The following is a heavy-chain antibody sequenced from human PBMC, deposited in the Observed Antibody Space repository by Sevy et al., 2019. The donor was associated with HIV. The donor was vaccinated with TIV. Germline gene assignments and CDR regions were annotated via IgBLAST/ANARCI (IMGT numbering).Heavy chain of an antibody. Sequence: ASVKVSCKVSGYTLTKLAMHWVRQGPGKGLEGMGSFDPEDEETNYAQKFQGRVTMTEDTSTEKAYMELSSLRSEDTAVYYCATTKDYYDSSGDPFDYWGQGTLVTVSS. CDR1: GYTLTKLA. V-gene: IGHV1-24*01. D-gene: IGHD3-22*01. CDR2: FDPEDEET. CDR3: ATTKDYYDSSGDPFDY. J-gene: IGHJ4*02.